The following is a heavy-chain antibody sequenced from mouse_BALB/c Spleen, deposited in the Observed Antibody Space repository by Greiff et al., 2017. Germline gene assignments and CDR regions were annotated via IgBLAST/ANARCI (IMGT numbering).Heavy chain of an antibody. D-gene: IGHD2-2*01. CDR1: GFTFSSYA. J-gene: IGHJ2*01. V-gene: IGHV5-6-5*01. CDR2: ISSGGST. CDR3: ARGYGYDGGFDY. Sequence: EVKLVESGGGLVKPGGSLKLSCAASGFTFSSYAMSWVRQTPEKRLEWVASISSGGSTYYPDSVKGRFTISRDNARNILYLQMSSLRSEDTAMYYCARGYGYDGGFDYWGQGTTLTVSS.